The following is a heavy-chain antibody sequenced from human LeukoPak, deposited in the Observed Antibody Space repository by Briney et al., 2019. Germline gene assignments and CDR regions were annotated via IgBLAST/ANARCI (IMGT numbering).Heavy chain of an antibody. CDR3: ARGAGARADYDSSPYYFV. Sequence: ASVTVSRKASGYMFTGYYIHWVRQAPGQKFEWMGWINPNSGGRNNVEKFQGRITMNRDTSVSTVYMELSSLRSDDTAIYYCARGAGARADYDSSPYYFVWGQGTLVTVSS. CDR1: GYMFTGYY. J-gene: IGHJ4*01. D-gene: IGHD3-22*01. V-gene: IGHV1-2*02. CDR2: INPNSGGR.